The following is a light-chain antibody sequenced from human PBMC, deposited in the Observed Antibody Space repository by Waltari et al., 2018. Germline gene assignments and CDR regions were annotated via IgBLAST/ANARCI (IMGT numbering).Light chain of an antibody. CDR2: RVS. V-gene: IGKV1-5*03. CDR3: QQYDNLRT. Sequence: DIQMTQSSSTLSASVGDRVSITCRASQNVNSWLAWYHQRPGEAPKLLIYRVSSLASGVPSRFSGSGSGTEFSLTITSLQPDDLGTYYCQQYDNLRTFGQGTKLEI. CDR1: QNVNSW. J-gene: IGKJ2*01.